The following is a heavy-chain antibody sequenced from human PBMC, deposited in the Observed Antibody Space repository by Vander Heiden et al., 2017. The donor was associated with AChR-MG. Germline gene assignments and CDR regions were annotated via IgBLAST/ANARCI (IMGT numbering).Heavy chain of an antibody. CDR2: ISGNGGYT. D-gene: IGHD3-22*01. V-gene: IGHV3-23*01. CDR1: GFTFSNYA. CDR3: AKDPYDSSAYYYHYFDY. J-gene: IGHJ4*02. Sequence: EVQLLESGGGLVQPGGSLRLSCAASGFTFSNYAMSWVRQAPGKGLEWVSGISGNGGYTYNVDSVKGRFTISRDNSKNTLYLQMNSLRAEDTAVYYCAKDPYDSSAYYYHYFDYWGQGTLVTVSS.